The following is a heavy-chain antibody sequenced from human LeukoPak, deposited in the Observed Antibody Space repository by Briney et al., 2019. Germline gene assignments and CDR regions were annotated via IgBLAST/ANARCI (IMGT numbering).Heavy chain of an antibody. Sequence: SETLSLTCTVSGGSISSYYWSWIRQPPGKGLEWIGYIYYSGSTNYNPSLESRVTISVDTSKNQFSLKLSSVTAADTAVYYCARTPDSYRRNHYYYGMDVWGQGTTVTVSS. CDR3: ARTPDSYRRNHYYYGMDV. CDR1: GGSISSYY. CDR2: IYYSGST. D-gene: IGHD3-16*02. J-gene: IGHJ6*02. V-gene: IGHV4-59*01.